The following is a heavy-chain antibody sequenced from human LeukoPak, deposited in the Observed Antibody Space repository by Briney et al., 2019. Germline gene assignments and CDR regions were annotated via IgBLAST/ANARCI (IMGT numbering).Heavy chain of an antibody. V-gene: IGHV3-64*01. J-gene: IGHJ4*02. CDR2: ISSNGGST. D-gene: IGHD3-22*01. CDR3: AISPGSITMIVG. CDR1: GFTFSSYA. Sequence: GGSLRLSCAASGFTFSSYAMHWVRQAPGKGLEYVSAISSNGGSTYYANSVKGRFTISRDNSKNTLYLQMGSLRAEDMAVYYCAISPGSITMIVGWGQGTLVTVSS.